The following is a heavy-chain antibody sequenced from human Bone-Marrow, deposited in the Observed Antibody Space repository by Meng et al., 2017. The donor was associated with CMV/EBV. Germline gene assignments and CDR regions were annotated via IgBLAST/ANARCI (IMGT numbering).Heavy chain of an antibody. CDR2: ISRSGTTI. CDR3: ARDQSNEYRKTSNWLDS. Sequence: GESLKISCAASGFTFSDYYMSWIRQASGKGLEWVAYISRSGTTIYYRDSVKGRFTISRDNAKNSLYLQMNNLRGDDAAVYYCARDQSNEYRKTSNWLDSWGQGTLVTVSS. J-gene: IGHJ5*01. V-gene: IGHV3-11*01. CDR1: GFTFSDYY. D-gene: IGHD6-6*01.